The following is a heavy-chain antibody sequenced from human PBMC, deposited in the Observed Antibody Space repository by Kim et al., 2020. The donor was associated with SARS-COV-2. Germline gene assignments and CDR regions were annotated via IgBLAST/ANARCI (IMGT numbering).Heavy chain of an antibody. D-gene: IGHD1-26*01. CDR2: IYYSGST. CDR1: GGSISSYY. J-gene: IGHJ4*02. V-gene: IGHV4-59*13. CDR3: ARGGVGAFVY. Sequence: SETLSLTCTVSGGSISSYYWSWIRQPPGKGLEWIGYIYYSGSTNYNPSLKSRVTISVDTSKNQFSLKLSSVTAADTAVYYCARGGVGAFVYWGQGTLVTVSS.